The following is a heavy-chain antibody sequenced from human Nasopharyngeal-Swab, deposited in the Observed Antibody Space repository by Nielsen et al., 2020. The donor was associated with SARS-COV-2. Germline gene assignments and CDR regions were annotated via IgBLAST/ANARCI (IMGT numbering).Heavy chain of an antibody. J-gene: IGHJ4*02. Sequence: WGRQAPGQGLEWMGIINPSGDTASYAQKFQGRVTMTSDTSTSTVYMELSSLRSEDTAVYYCAREDIVGPLLDYWGQGTLVTVSS. D-gene: IGHD1-26*01. V-gene: IGHV1-46*01. CDR3: AREDIVGPLLDY. CDR2: INPSGDTA.